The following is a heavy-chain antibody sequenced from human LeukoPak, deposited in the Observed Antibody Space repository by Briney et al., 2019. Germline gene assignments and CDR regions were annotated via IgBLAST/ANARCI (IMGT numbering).Heavy chain of an antibody. CDR1: GYTFTGYY. CDR2: INPNSGGT. Sequence: GASVKVSCKASGYTFTGYYMHWVRQAPGQGLEWMGWINPNSGGTNYAQKFQGWVTMTRDTSISTAYMELSRLRSDDTAVYYCASKGDGSCDSVRCQGALDFWGQGSMVIVSS. D-gene: IGHD2-21*01. J-gene: IGHJ3*01. V-gene: IGHV1-2*04. CDR3: ASKGDGSCDSVRCQGALDF.